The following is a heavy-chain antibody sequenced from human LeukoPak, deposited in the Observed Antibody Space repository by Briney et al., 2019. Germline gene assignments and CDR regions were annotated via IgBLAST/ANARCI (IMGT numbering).Heavy chain of an antibody. D-gene: IGHD3-22*01. CDR1: GGSISSSSYY. V-gene: IGHV4-39*07. CDR2: IDYRGHT. J-gene: IGHJ4*02. Sequence: SVTLSLTCTVSGGSISSSSYYWGSIRQPPGKGREWIGSIDYRGHTYYDPSLKSRDTISVDTSMNQFSLKLSSVTAADRAVYYCAREDSTGYLDYWGQGTLVTVSS. CDR3: AREDSTGYLDY.